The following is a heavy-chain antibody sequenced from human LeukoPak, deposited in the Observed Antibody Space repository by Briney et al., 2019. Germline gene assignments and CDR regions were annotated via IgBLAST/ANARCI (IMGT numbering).Heavy chain of an antibody. Sequence: GGSLRLSCAASGFTFNVYSMNWGRQAPGKGLEWVSFISSSLDSSMYYADSVKGRFTISRDNSKNTLYLQMNSLRAEDTAVYYCARRAGAYSHPYDYWGQGTLVTVSS. CDR2: ISSSLDSSM. D-gene: IGHD4/OR15-4a*01. CDR3: ARRAGAYSHPYDY. CDR1: GFTFNVYS. J-gene: IGHJ4*02. V-gene: IGHV3-48*01.